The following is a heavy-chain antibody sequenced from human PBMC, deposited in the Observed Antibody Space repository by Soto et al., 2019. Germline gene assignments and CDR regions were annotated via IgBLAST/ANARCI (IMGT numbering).Heavy chain of an antibody. CDR1: GFTFSNYG. V-gene: IGHV3-30*18. Sequence: QVQLVESGGGVVQPGRSLRLSCAASGFTFSNYGMHWVRQAPGKGLEWVAVISFDGNTKYYGDSVNGRFIVSRDNSKNILYVRRNSLRPEDTAVYYCVKSKDLTGNDFKFDHWGQGTLVTVSS. CDR2: ISFDGNTK. J-gene: IGHJ4*02. CDR3: VKSKDLTGNDFKFDH. D-gene: IGHD3-9*01.